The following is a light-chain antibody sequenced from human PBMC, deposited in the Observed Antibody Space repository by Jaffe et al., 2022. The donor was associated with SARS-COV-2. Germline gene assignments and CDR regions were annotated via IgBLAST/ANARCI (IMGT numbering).Light chain of an antibody. CDR1: QSVSNSY. J-gene: IGKJ2*03. V-gene: IGKV3-20*01. CDR3: QQYGSSSTYS. Sequence: EIVLTQSPGTLSLSPGEKVTLSCRASQSVSNSYLAWYQQKPGQAPRLLLYGASSRATGIPDRFSGSGSGTDFTLTISRLEPEDFAVYFCQQYGSSSTYSFGQGTKLEIK. CDR2: GAS.